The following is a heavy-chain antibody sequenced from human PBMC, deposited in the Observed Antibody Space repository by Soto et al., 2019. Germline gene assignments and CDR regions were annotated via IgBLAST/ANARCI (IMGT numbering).Heavy chain of an antibody. CDR2: INPSGGST. D-gene: IGHD2-2*01. J-gene: IGHJ6*02. V-gene: IGHV1-46*01. Sequence: ASVKVSCKASGYTFTSYYMHWVRQAPGQGLEWMGIINPSGGSTSYAQKFQGRVTMTRDTSTSTVYMELSSLRSEDTAVYYCARDISQIVVVPAAILDYYYYGMDVWGQGTTVTVSS. CDR1: GYTFTSYY. CDR3: ARDISQIVVVPAAILDYYYYGMDV.